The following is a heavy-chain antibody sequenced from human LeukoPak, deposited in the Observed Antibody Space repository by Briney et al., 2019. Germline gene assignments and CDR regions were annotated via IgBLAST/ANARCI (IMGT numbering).Heavy chain of an antibody. Sequence: SVKVSCKASGGTFSSYAISWVRQAPGQGLEWMGGIIPIFGTANYAQKFQGRVTITTDESTSTAYMELSSLRSEDTAVYYCARARLWFGELSSWFDPWGQGTLVTVSS. V-gene: IGHV1-69*05. CDR1: GGTFSSYA. CDR2: IIPIFGTA. D-gene: IGHD3-10*01. J-gene: IGHJ5*02. CDR3: ARARLWFGELSSWFDP.